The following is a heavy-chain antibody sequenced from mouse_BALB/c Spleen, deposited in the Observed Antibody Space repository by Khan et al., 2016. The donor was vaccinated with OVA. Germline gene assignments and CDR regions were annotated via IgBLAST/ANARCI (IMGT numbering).Heavy chain of an antibody. CDR2: IWAGGST. CDR1: GFSLTSYG. J-gene: IGHJ2*01. CDR3: ARLEDI. Sequence: QVQLKQSGPGLVAPSQSLSITCTVSGFSLTSYGVHWVRQPPGKGLEWLGVIWAGGSTNYTSALMSRLSISKDNSKSQVFLKMNMLQTDDTAMYYCARLEDIWGQGTTLTVSS. D-gene: IGHD1-3*01. V-gene: IGHV2-9*02.